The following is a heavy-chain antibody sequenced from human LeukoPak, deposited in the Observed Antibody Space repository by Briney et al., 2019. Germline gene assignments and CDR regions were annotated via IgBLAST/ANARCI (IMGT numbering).Heavy chain of an antibody. CDR3: ARHVREPIRSSWYPTILYYFDY. D-gene: IGHD6-13*01. V-gene: IGHV4-39*01. CDR2: IYYSGST. CDR1: GGSISSSSYY. Sequence: SETLSLTCTVSGGSISSSSYYWGWIRQPPGKGLEWIGSIYYSGSTYYNPSLKSRVTISVDTSKNQFSLKLGSVTAADTAVYYCARHVREPIRSSWYPTILYYFDYWGQGTLVTVSS. J-gene: IGHJ4*02.